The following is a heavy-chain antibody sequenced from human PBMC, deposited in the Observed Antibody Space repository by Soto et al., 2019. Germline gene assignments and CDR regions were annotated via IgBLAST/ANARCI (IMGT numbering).Heavy chain of an antibody. Sequence: SETLSLTCSVSGGSISGYYWSWIRQTPEKGLEWIGYIYYSGSTNYNPSLKSRVTMLIDMSKNQFSLKLTSVSAADTAVYYCPAAPRYWGKGILVTVSS. D-gene: IGHD2-2*01. J-gene: IGHJ4*02. V-gene: IGHV4-59*01. CDR3: PAAPRY. CDR2: IYYSGST. CDR1: GGSISGYY.